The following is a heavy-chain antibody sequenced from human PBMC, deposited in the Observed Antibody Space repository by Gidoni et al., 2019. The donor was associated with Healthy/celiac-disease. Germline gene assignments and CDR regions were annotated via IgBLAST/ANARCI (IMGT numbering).Heavy chain of an antibody. Sequence: QVQLQQWGAGLLKPSETLSLTCAVYGGSFRGYSWSWIRQPPGKGLEWIGEIKHSGSTNYNPSLKSRVTISVDTSKNQFSLKLSSVTAADTAVYYCARGRGGFCSGGSCYRGAGSYHYYGMDVWGQGTTVTVSS. CDR1: GGSFRGYS. CDR2: IKHSGST. CDR3: ARGRGGFCSGGSCYRGAGSYHYYGMDV. J-gene: IGHJ6*02. V-gene: IGHV4-34*01. D-gene: IGHD2-15*01.